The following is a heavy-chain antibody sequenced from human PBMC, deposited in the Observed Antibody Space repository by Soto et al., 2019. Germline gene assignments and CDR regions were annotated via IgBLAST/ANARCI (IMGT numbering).Heavy chain of an antibody. Sequence: GSLRLSCAASGXTFSNACMSWVRQAPGKGLEWVGRIKSKTDGGTTDYAAPVKGRFTISRDDSKNTLYLQMNSLKTEDTAVYYCTTAVEEYQLLYEWYFDLWARGTLGTVS. V-gene: IGHV3-15*01. CDR2: IKSKTDGGTT. J-gene: IGHJ2*01. CDR3: TTAVEEYQLLYEWYFDL. D-gene: IGHD2-2*02. CDR1: GXTFSNAC.